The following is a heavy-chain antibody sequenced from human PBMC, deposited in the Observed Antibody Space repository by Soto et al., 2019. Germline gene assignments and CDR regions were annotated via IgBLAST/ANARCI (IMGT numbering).Heavy chain of an antibody. CDR1: GGTFGSYA. CDR3: ARSQGSSTSLEIYYYYYDGMDV. J-gene: IGHJ6*02. Sequence: QVQLVQSGAEVKKPGSSVKVSCKASGGTFGSYAISWVRQAPGQGLEWMGGIIPITATANYAQKFQGRVTITADESTSTASMQPSSLRSEDTAVYYCARSQGSSTSLEIYYYYYDGMDVWGQGTTVTVSS. D-gene: IGHD2-2*01. V-gene: IGHV1-69*01. CDR2: IIPITATA.